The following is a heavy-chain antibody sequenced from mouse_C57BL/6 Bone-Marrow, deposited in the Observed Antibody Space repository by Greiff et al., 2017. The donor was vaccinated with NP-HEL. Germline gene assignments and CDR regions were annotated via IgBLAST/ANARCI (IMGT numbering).Heavy chain of an antibody. V-gene: IGHV1S132*01. Sequence: VQLHQSGAELVRPGASVKLSCKTSGYIFTSYWIHWVKQRSGQGLEWIARIYPGTGSTYYNEKFKVKATLTADESSSSAYMQLSSLKSEDSAVYFGARSDDYDQAWFAYWGQGTLVTVSA. CDR1: GYIFTSYW. J-gene: IGHJ3*01. CDR3: ARSDDYDQAWFAY. D-gene: IGHD2-4*01. CDR2: IYPGTGST.